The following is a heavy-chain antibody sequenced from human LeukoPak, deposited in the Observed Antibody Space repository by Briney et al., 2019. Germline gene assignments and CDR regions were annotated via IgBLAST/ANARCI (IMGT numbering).Heavy chain of an antibody. Sequence: GGSLRLSCAASGFTFSSYAMSWVRQAPGKGLEWVANIKEDGSRKYHVDSVKGRFTISRDNAKNSLYLLMNSLRAEDTAVYYCAREIVGAHTEFEHWGQGTLVTVSS. V-gene: IGHV3-7*01. CDR1: GFTFSSYA. J-gene: IGHJ4*02. CDR2: IKEDGSRK. D-gene: IGHD1-26*01. CDR3: AREIVGAHTEFEH.